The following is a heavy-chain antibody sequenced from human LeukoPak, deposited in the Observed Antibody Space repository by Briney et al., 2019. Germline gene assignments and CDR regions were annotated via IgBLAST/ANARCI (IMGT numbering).Heavy chain of an antibody. CDR2: INPSDDST. D-gene: IGHD1-14*01. V-gene: IGHV1-46*01. J-gene: IGHJ5*02. CDR1: GYTFTNFY. CDR3: ARAWRYTDWFDP. Sequence: SVKVSCKASGYTFTNFYMHWVRHDPGQGLAWMGIINPSDDSTIYAQKFQGRVTVTRDTSTSTVYMELSSLRSEDTAVYYCARAWRYTDWFDPWGQGTLVTVSS.